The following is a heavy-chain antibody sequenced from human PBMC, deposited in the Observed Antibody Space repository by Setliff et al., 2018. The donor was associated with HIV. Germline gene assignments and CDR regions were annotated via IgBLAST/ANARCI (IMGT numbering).Heavy chain of an antibody. Sequence: VASVKVSCKASGDTFTNYDIHWMRRATGQGLEWMGWMNPNSGVSGYALKFHDRVTMTRDTSITTAYMELSSLTSEDTAVYYCARGKGVGGVIITGGLDVWGQGTTVTVSS. V-gene: IGHV1-8*01. D-gene: IGHD3-10*01. CDR3: ARGKGVGGVIITGGLDV. J-gene: IGHJ6*02. CDR1: GDTFTNYD. CDR2: MNPNSGVS.